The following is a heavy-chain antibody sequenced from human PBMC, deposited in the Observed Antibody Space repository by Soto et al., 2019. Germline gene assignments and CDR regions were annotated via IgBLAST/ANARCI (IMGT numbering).Heavy chain of an antibody. CDR1: GGTFSSYA. D-gene: IGHD3-3*01. J-gene: IGHJ4*02. Sequence: QVQLVQSGAEVKKPGSSVKVSCKASGGTFSSYAISWVRQAPGQGLECMGGIIPIFGTANYAQKFQGRVTITADESTSTAYMELSSLRSEDTAVYYCARGGDFWSGYGGDPFDYWGQGTLVTVSS. V-gene: IGHV1-69*01. CDR3: ARGGDFWSGYGGDPFDY. CDR2: IIPIFGTA.